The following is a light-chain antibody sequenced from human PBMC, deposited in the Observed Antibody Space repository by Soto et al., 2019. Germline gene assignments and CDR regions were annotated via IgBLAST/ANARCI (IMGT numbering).Light chain of an antibody. Sequence: DVQMTQSPSSLSASVGDRVTITCRASQSVSIYLNWYQQKPGKAPNLLISAASSLQNGVPSRFRGSGSGTDFTLTISGLQPEDFATYYCQQGYSTPPWTFGQGTKVEIK. CDR1: QSVSIY. CDR2: AAS. J-gene: IGKJ1*01. V-gene: IGKV1-39*01. CDR3: QQGYSTPPWT.